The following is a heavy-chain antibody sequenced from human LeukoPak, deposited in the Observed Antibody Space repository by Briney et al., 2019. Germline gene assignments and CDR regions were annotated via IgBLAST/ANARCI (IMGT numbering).Heavy chain of an antibody. CDR3: ARLTVPPRFDP. V-gene: IGHV4-59*01. J-gene: IGHJ5*02. CDR2: IYYSGST. D-gene: IGHD2-2*01. Sequence: SETLSLTCTVSGGSISSYYWSWIRQPPGKGLEWIGYIYYSGSTNYNPPLKSRVTISVDTSKNQFSLKLNSVSAADTAVYYCARLTVPPRFDPWGQGTLVTVSS. CDR1: GGSISSYY.